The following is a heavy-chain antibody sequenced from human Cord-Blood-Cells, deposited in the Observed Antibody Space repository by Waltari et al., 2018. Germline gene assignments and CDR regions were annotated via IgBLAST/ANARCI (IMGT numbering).Heavy chain of an antibody. Sequence: EVQLVESGGGLVQPGGSLRLSWSASGFTVSSNYLSWVRQAPGKGLEWVSVIYSGGSTYYADSVKGRFTISRDNSKNTLYLQMNSLRAEDTAVYYCASYIVGATSHAFDIWGQGTMVTVSS. J-gene: IGHJ3*02. D-gene: IGHD1-26*01. CDR1: GFTVSSNY. CDR3: ASYIVGATSHAFDI. V-gene: IGHV3-66*01. CDR2: IYSGGST.